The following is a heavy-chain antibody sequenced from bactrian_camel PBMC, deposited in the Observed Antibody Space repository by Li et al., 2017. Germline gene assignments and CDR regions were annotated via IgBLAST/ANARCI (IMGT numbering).Heavy chain of an antibody. Sequence: QVQLVESGGGSVQAGGSLRLSCAASGYTFSTFCMAWHRQAPGKERESVSTITRDGIANYADSVKGRFSVSQDNFKNIMYQQMNALKTEDTAMYYCSARCVLSSWSRQSNFWGQGTQVTVS. V-gene: IGHV3S53*01. CDR3: SARCVLSSWSRQSNF. CDR2: ITRDGIA. J-gene: IGHJ4*01. CDR1: GYTFSTFC. D-gene: IGHD1*01.